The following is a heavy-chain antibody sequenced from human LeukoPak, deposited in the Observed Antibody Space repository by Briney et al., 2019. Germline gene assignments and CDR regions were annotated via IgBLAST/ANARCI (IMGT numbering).Heavy chain of an antibody. V-gene: IGHV3-23*01. D-gene: IGHD1-14*01. CDR3: ATTSGSYYFDY. CDR2: ISGSGGT. Sequence: GGSLRLSCAASGFTFSTYVMSWVRQAPGKGLEWVSAISGSGGTYYADSVKGRFTISRDNSKNTLYLQMNSLRAEDTAVYYCATTSGSYYFDYWGQGTLVTVSS. J-gene: IGHJ4*02. CDR1: GFTFSTYV.